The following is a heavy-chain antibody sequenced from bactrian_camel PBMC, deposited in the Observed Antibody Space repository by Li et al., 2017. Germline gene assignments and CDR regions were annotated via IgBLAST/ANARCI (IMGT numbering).Heavy chain of an antibody. Sequence: QVQLVESGGGSVQAGGSLRLSCAASEYSYSSVCMGWFRQAPGKEREAVAAIYAEGESTYYADSVKGRFTISQDNAKRTVYLQMNSLKPEDTAMYYCAAEGLWLSLPTYSYWGRGTQVTVS. CDR3: AAEGLWLSLPTYSY. V-gene: IGHV3S1*01. D-gene: IGHD5*01. J-gene: IGHJ4*01. CDR2: IYAEGEST. CDR1: EYSYSSVC.